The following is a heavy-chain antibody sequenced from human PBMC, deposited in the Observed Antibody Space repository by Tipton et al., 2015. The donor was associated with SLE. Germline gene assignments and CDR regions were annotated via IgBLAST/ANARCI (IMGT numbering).Heavy chain of an antibody. CDR3: ARDRGSGWFDFDY. D-gene: IGHD6-19*01. CDR2: IYSGGST. J-gene: IGHJ4*02. V-gene: IGHV3-53*05. Sequence: SLRLSCAASGFTVSSNYMSWVRQAPGKGPEWVSVIYSGGSTYYADSVKGRFTISRDNSKNTLYLQMNSLRAEDTAVYYCARDRGSGWFDFDYWGQGTLVTVSS. CDR1: GFTVSSNY.